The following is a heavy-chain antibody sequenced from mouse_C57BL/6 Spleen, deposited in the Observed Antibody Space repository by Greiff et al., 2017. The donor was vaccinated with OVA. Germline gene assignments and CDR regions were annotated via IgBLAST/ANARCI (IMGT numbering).Heavy chain of an antibody. J-gene: IGHJ3*01. CDR3: TKGGTGFAY. CDR2: IDPETGGT. D-gene: IGHD4-1*01. CDR1: GYTFTDYE. Sequence: LVESGAELVRPGASVTLSCKASGYTFTDYEMHWVKQTPVHGLEWIGAIDPETGGTAYNQKFKGKAILTADKSSSTAYMELRSLTSEDSAVYYCTKGGTGFAYWGQGTLVTVS. V-gene: IGHV1-15*01.